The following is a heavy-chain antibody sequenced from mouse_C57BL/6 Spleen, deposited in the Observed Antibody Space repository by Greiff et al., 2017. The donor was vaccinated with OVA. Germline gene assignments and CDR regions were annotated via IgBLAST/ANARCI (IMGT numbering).Heavy chain of an antibody. CDR2: IYPGSGNT. J-gene: IGHJ2*01. CDR1: GYSFTSYY. Sequence: VQLQQSGPELVKPGASVKISCKASGYSFTSYYIHWVKQRPGQGLEWIGWIYPGSGNTKYNEKFKGKATLTADTSSSTAYMQLSSLTSEDSAVHYCARSGATRGYFDYWGQGTTLTVSS. D-gene: IGHD3-2*02. V-gene: IGHV1-66*01. CDR3: ARSGATRGYFDY.